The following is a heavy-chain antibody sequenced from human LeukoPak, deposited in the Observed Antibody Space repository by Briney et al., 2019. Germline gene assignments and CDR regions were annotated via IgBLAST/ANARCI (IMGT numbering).Heavy chain of an antibody. Sequence: ASVKVSCKASGYSFTSYGISWVRQAPGQGLEWMGWISAYNGNTNYAQKLQGRVTMTTDTSTSTAYMELSSLRSEDTAVYYCARGRLRWRSRPHVRTYYFDYWGQGTLVTVSS. J-gene: IGHJ4*02. V-gene: IGHV1-18*01. D-gene: IGHD1-14*01. CDR1: GYSFTSYG. CDR2: ISAYNGNT. CDR3: ARGRLRWRSRPHVRTYYFDY.